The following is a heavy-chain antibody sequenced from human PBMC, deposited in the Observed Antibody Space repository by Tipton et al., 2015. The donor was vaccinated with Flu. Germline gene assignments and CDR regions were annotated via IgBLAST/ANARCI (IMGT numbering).Heavy chain of an antibody. CDR1: GGIFRSQA. CDR3: ARGPNYYQSYMDG. CDR2: IIAIFGTT. J-gene: IGHJ6*03. V-gene: IGHV1-69*01. Sequence: QSGAEVKKPGSSVKVSCKASGGIFRSQAISWVRQAPGQGLEWMGGIIAIFGTTNYAQKFQGRVTITADESTSTVYLEMISVRSEDTAVYVCARGPNYYQSYMDGWGTGTSVIVSS.